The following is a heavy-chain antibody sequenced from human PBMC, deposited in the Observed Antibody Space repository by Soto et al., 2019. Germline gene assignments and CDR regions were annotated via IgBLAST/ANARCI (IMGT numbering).Heavy chain of an antibody. D-gene: IGHD2-8*01. V-gene: IGHV3-7*01. CDR3: ARDRRYCTNGVCFDY. J-gene: IGHJ4*02. CDR2: IKQDGSEK. CDR1: GFTFSSYW. Sequence: GGSLRLSCAASGFTFSSYWMSWVRQAPGKGLEWVANIKQDGSEKYYVDSVKGRFTISRDNAKNSLYLQMNSLRAEDTAVYYCARDRRYCTNGVCFDYWGQGTLVTVS.